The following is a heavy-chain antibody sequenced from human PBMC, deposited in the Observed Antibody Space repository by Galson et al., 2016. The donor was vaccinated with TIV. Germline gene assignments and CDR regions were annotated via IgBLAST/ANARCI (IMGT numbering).Heavy chain of an antibody. D-gene: IGHD3-9*01. V-gene: IGHV1-69*02. CDR3: ARGSRTLPYFDWLGPTWFDP. J-gene: IGHJ5*02. CDR2: IIPLLGIA. CDR1: GGTFSRHT. Sequence: SVKVSCKASGGTFSRHTVSWVRQAPGQGLEWVGRIIPLLGIAGFAQKFQGRVSITADTSTSTAYMELSSLSSEDTAVYYCARGSRTLPYFDWLGPTWFDPWGQGTLVTVSS.